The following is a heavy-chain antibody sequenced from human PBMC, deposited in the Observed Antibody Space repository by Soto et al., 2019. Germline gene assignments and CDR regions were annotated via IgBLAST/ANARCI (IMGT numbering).Heavy chain of an antibody. J-gene: IGHJ4*02. D-gene: IGHD3-10*01. V-gene: IGHV1-18*01. CDR3: ARKVLLCDY. Sequence: QVQLVQSGAEVKKPGASVKVSCKASGYTFTNYSITWVRQAPGQGLEWMGWVSPYYGNTYYAQKFQGRLTMTPDTSTSTAYMELRSLRSDDTAIYYCARKVLLCDYWGQRTLVTVSS. CDR1: GYTFTNYS. CDR2: VSPYYGNT.